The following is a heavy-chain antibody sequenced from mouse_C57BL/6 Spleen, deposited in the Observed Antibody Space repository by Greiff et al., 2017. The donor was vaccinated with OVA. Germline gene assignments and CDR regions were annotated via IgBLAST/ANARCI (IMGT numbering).Heavy chain of an antibody. CDR3: AREDYYGSSYRYFDV. CDR1: GFTFSSYA. V-gene: IGHV5-4*01. Sequence: EVQVVESGGGLVKPGGSLKLSCAASGFTFSSYAMSWVRQTPEKRLEWVATISDGGSYTYYPDNVKGRFTISRDNAKNNLYLQMSHLKSEDTAMYYCAREDYYGSSYRYFDVWGTGTTVTVSS. CDR2: ISDGGSYT. D-gene: IGHD1-1*01. J-gene: IGHJ1*03.